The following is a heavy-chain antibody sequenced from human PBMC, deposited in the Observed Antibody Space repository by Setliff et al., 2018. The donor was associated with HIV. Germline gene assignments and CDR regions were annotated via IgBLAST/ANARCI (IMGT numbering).Heavy chain of an antibody. Sequence: SETLSLTCTISGASITDYFWNWIRQPAGKGLEWIGRIHSSGSTNYNPSLKSRVTISVDTSKNQFSLKLSSVTAADTAVYYCARVKVGAITPYYYMDVWGKGTTVTVSS. CDR3: ARVKVGAITPYYYMDV. V-gene: IGHV4-4*07. CDR1: GASITDYF. CDR2: IHSSGST. J-gene: IGHJ6*03. D-gene: IGHD1-26*01.